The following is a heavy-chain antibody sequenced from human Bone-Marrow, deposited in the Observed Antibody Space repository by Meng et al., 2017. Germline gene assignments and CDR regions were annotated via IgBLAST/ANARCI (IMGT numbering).Heavy chain of an antibody. CDR1: GYTFTGYY. CDR2: INPNSGGT. CDR3: ARDVAVAGSRGDQFDY. D-gene: IGHD6-19*01. Sequence: ASVKVSCKASGYTFTGYYMHWVRQAPGQGLEWMGRINPNSGGTNYAQKFQGRVTMTRDTSISTAYMELSSLRSDDTAVYYCARDVAVAGSRGDQFDYWGQGTLVTVSS. J-gene: IGHJ4*02. V-gene: IGHV1-2*06.